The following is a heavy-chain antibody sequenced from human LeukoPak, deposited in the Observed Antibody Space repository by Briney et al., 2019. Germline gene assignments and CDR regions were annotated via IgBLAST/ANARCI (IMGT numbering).Heavy chain of an antibody. D-gene: IGHD3-16*01. Sequence: PGGSLRLSCAASGFTFSSYGMSWVRQAPGKGLEWVSAISGSGGSTYYADSVKGRFTISRDNSKNTLYLQMNSLRAEDTAVYYCAKDQSVYRLWIKGFDYWGQGTLVTVSS. J-gene: IGHJ4*02. CDR3: AKDQSVYRLWIKGFDY. CDR1: GFTFSSYG. V-gene: IGHV3-23*01. CDR2: ISGSGGST.